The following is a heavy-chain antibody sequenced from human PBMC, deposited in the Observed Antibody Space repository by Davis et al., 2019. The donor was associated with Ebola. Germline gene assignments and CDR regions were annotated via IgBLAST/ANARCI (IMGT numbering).Heavy chain of an antibody. J-gene: IGHJ4*02. CDR2: IRSKANSYAT. CDR1: GFTFSGSA. D-gene: IGHD3-16*01. CDR3: TRRGDHFDY. V-gene: IGHV3-73*01. Sequence: GESLKISCAASGFTFSGSAMHWVRQASGKGLEWVGRIRSKANSYATAYAASVKGRFTISRDDSKNTAYLQMNSLKTEDTAVYYCTRRGDHFDYWGQGTLVTVSS.